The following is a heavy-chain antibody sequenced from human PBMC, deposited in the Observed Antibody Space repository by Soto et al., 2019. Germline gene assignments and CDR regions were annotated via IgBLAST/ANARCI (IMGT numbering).Heavy chain of an antibody. CDR2: INAGNGNT. D-gene: IGHD1-26*01. V-gene: IGHV1-3*01. J-gene: IGHJ6*02. CDR1: AYTFTSYA. CDR3: ARLPVFYSGSSNPYYYYYYGMDV. Sequence: ASVKVSCKASAYTFTSYAMHWVRQAPGQRLEWMGWINAGNGNTKYSQKFQGRVTITRDTSASTAYMELSSLRSEDTAVYYCARLPVFYSGSSNPYYYYYYGMDVWGQGTTVTVSS.